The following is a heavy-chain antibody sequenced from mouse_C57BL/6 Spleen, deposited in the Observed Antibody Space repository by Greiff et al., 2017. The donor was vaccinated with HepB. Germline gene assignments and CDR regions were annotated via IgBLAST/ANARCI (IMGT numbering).Heavy chain of an antibody. CDR2: ISYDGSN. V-gene: IGHV3-6*01. CDR3: ARNYGPLYWYFDV. J-gene: IGHJ1*03. D-gene: IGHD1-1*02. CDR1: GYSITSGYY. Sequence: ESGPGLVKPSQSLSLTCSVTGYSITSGYYWNWIRQFPGNKLEWMGYISYDGSNNYNPSLKNRISITRDTSKNQFFLKLNSVTTEDTATYYCARNYGPLYWYFDVWGTGTTVTVSS.